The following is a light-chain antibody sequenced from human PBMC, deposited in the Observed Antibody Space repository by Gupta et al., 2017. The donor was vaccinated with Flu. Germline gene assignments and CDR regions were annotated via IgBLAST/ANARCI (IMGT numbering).Light chain of an antibody. Sequence: SILTPPPSVSGAPGQTVPIPCAGSRSNLGANYDVHWYQQLPGTAPNVVIYDNNNRHSGVPDRFSGSKYGTSASLAITGLQTEDEADYYCQSYDTGGRGWVFGGGTKVTVL. J-gene: IGLJ3*02. CDR1: RSNLGANYD. V-gene: IGLV1-40*01. CDR2: DNN. CDR3: QSYDTGGRGWV.